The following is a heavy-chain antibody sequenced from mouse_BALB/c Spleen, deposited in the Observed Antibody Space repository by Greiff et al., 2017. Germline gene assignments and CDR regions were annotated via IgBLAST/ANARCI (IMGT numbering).Heavy chain of an antibody. V-gene: IGHV1-15*01. Sequence: QGQLQQSGAELVRPGASVTLSCKASGYTFTDYEMHWVKQTPVHGLEWIGAIDPETGGTAYNQKFKGKATLTADKSSSTAYMELRSLTSEDSAVYYCTRRWDDYAMDYWGQGTSVTVSS. D-gene: IGHD4-1*01. CDR2: IDPETGGT. J-gene: IGHJ4*01. CDR1: GYTFTDYE. CDR3: TRRWDDYAMDY.